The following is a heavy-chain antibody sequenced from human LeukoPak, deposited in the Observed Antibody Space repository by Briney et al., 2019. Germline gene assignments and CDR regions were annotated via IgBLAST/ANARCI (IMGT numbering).Heavy chain of an antibody. CDR3: ARGNYDFWSGYPPNY. D-gene: IGHD3-3*01. CDR2: IYYSGST. V-gene: IGHV4-30-4*01. CDR1: GGSISSGDYY. Sequence: SETLSLTCTVSGGSISSGDYYWSWIRQPPGKGLEWIGYIYYSGSTYYNPSLKSRVTISVDTSKNQLSLKLSSVTAADTAVYYCARGNYDFWSGYPPNYWGQGTLVTVSS. J-gene: IGHJ4*02.